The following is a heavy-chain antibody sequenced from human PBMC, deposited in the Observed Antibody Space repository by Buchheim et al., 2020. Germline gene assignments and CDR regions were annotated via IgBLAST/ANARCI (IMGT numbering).Heavy chain of an antibody. CDR3: TTAPWRVVTDAFDI. CDR2: IKSKTDGGTT. J-gene: IGHJ3*02. V-gene: IGHV3-15*07. CDR1: GFTFSNAW. D-gene: IGHD3-3*01. Sequence: EVQLVESGGGLVKPGGSLRLSCAASGFTFSNAWMNSVRQAPGKGLEWVGRIKSKTDGGTTDYAAPVIGRFTISRDDSKNTLFLQMNSLKAEDTAVYSCTTAPWRVVTDAFDIWGQGT.